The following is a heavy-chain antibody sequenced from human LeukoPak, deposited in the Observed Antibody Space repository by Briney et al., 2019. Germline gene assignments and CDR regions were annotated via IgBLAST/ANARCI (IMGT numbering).Heavy chain of an antibody. Sequence: GGSLRLSCAASGFTVSSNYMSWVRQAPGKGLEWVANIKQDGSDKYYVDSVKGRFTISRDNAKNSLYLQMNSLRAEDTAVYYCARVVIVRGWFDPWGQGTLVTVSS. D-gene: IGHD2/OR15-2a*01. CDR1: GFTVSSNY. CDR2: IKQDGSDK. CDR3: ARVVIVRGWFDP. J-gene: IGHJ5*02. V-gene: IGHV3-7*01.